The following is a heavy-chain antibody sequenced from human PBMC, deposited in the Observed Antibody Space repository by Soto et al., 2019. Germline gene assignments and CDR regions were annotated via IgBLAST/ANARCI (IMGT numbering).Heavy chain of an antibody. Sequence: EVHLLESGGGLVQPGGSLRLSCAASGFSFTSYAMMLFRQAPAKGLEWVSVISSSGGSSYFADSVKGRFTISSDNSKKMWYLEMNSLRAEDTAIYFCAKGSSEYSASIDYWGQGTLVIVSS. V-gene: IGHV3-23*01. D-gene: IGHD5-12*01. CDR3: AKGSSEYSASIDY. J-gene: IGHJ4*02. CDR2: ISSSGGSS. CDR1: GFSFTSYA.